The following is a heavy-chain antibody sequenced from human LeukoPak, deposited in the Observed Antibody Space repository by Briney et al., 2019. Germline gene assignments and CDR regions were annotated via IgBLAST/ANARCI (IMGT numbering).Heavy chain of an antibody. CDR1: GGSMHDYF. Sequence: PSETLSLTCNVYGGSMHDYFWSWIRQPPGKGLEWIGYFSYSGSTNYNPSLRSRVTISVDTSKNQFSLKLSSVTAADTAVYYCAREFIVVVPAASRLYYYYMDVWGKGTTVTISS. J-gene: IGHJ6*03. CDR3: AREFIVVVPAASRLYYYYMDV. V-gene: IGHV4-59*12. D-gene: IGHD2-2*01. CDR2: FSYSGST.